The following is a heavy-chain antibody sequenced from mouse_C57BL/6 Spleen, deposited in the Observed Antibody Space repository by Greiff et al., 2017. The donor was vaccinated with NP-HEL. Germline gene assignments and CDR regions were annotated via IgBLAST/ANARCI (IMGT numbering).Heavy chain of an antibody. CDR1: GYTFTSYW. J-gene: IGHJ4*01. V-gene: IGHV1-52*01. CDR3: VSWGAGAMDY. CDR2: IDPSDSET. Sequence: QVQLQQPGAELVRPGSSVKLSCKASGYTFTSYWMHWVKQRPIQGLEWIGNIDPSDSETHYNQKFKDKATLTVDKSSSTADMQLSSLTSEDSAVYYCVSWGAGAMDYWGQGTSVTVSS.